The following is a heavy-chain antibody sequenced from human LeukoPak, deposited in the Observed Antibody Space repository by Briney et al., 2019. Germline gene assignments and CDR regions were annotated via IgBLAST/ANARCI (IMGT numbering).Heavy chain of an antibody. CDR3: ATGYSSGWYYYYMDV. CDR1: GGSISSSSYY. Sequence: SETLSLTCTVSGGSISSSSYYWGWIRQPPGKGLEWIGSIYYSGSTYYNPSLKSRVTISVDTSKNQFSLKLSCVTAADTAVYYCATGYSSGWYYYYMDVWGKGTTVTVSS. D-gene: IGHD6-19*01. J-gene: IGHJ6*03. V-gene: IGHV4-39*01. CDR2: IYYSGST.